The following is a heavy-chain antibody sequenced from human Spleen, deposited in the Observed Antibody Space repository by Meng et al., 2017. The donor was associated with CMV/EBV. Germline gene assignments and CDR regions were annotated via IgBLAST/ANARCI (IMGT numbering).Heavy chain of an antibody. Sequence: KVYCKACGYNLTGYFMHWVRQGPGQGLEWMGWINPNSGDANYVQKFQGRVTMTRDTSISTAYMALSRLTSDDTAVYYCTRDRSSFDFWGQGTLVTVSS. CDR2: INPNSGDA. J-gene: IGHJ4*02. V-gene: IGHV1-2*02. CDR1: GYNLTGYF. CDR3: TRDRSSFDF.